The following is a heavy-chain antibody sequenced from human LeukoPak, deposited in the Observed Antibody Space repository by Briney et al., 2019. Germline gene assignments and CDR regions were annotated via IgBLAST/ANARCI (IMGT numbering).Heavy chain of an antibody. J-gene: IGHJ4*02. V-gene: IGHV3-11*01. CDR1: GFTFSDYY. CDR2: ISSSGSTI. Sequence: GGSLRLSCAASGFTFSDYYMSWIRQAPGKGLEWVSYISSSGSTIYYADPVKGRFTISRENAKNSLYLQMNSLRAEDTAVYYCAKDLLPEWIQLYACDYWGQGTLVTVSS. CDR3: AKDLLPEWIQLYACDY. D-gene: IGHD5-18*01.